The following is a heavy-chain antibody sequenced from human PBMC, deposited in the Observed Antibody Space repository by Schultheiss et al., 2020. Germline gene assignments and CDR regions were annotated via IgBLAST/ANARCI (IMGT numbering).Heavy chain of an antibody. CDR3: ASTGYSSSWYYGY. J-gene: IGHJ4*02. CDR1: GFTFDDYA. CDR2: IYYSGST. D-gene: IGHD6-13*01. Sequence: ESLKISCAGSGFTFDDYAMHWIRQPPGKGLEWIGYIYYSGSTNYNPSLKSRVTISVDTSKNQFSLKLSSVTAADTAVYYCASTGYSSSWYYGYWGQGTLVTVSS. V-gene: IGHV4-59*01.